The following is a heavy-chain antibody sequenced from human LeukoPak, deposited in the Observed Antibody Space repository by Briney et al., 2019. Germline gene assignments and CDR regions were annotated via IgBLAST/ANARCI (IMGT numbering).Heavy chain of an antibody. CDR3: ARDEITVTGAFDI. D-gene: IGHD4-17*01. CDR1: GHTFTGYY. Sequence: ASVKVSCKASGHTFTGYYMHWVRQAPGQGLEWMGWINANSGDTNYAQKFQGRVTMTRDTSISTAYMELSRLRSDDTAVYYCARDEITVTGAFDIWGQGTMVTVSS. J-gene: IGHJ3*02. V-gene: IGHV1-2*02. CDR2: INANSGDT.